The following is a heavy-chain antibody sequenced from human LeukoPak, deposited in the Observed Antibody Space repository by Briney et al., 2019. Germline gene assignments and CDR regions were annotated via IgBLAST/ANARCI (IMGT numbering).Heavy chain of an antibody. CDR2: IYYSGST. CDR3: AITYYYDSSGSDY. V-gene: IGHV4-39*01. D-gene: IGHD3-22*01. J-gene: IGHJ4*02. Sequence: SETLSLTCTVSGGSISSSSYYWGWIRQPPGKGLEWIGSIYYSGSTYYNPSLKSRVTISVDTSKNQFSLKLSSVTAADTAVYYCAITYYYDSSGSDYWGQGTLVTVSS. CDR1: GGSISSSSYY.